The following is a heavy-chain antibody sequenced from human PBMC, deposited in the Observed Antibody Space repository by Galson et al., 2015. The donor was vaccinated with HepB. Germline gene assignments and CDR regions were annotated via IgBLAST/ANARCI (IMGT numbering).Heavy chain of an antibody. CDR1: GFTFSSYS. Sequence: SLRLSCAASGFTFSSYSMNWVRQAPGKGLEWVSSISSSSSYIYYADSVKGRFTISRDNAKNSLYLQMNSLRAEDTAVYYCARGFSSSLAVWFDPWGQGTLVTVSS. CDR3: ARGFSSSLAVWFDP. D-gene: IGHD6-13*01. V-gene: IGHV3-21*01. CDR2: ISSSSSYI. J-gene: IGHJ5*02.